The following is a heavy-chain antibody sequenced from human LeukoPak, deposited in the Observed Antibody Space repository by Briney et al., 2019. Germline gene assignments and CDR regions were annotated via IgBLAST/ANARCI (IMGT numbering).Heavy chain of an antibody. CDR3: AVVVTGTGFDY. CDR2: ISSSGSAI. Sequence: GGSLRLSCAASGFTFSTHWMSWFRQTPGKGLEWVSYISSSGSAIHYADSVKGRFTISRDNAKNSLSLQMLSLRAEDTAVYYCAVVVTGTGFDYWGQGTLVTVSS. CDR1: GFTFSTHW. J-gene: IGHJ4*02. V-gene: IGHV3-48*03. D-gene: IGHD2-21*02.